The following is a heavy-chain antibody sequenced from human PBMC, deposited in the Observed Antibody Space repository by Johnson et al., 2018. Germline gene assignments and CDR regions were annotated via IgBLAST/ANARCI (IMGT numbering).Heavy chain of an antibody. J-gene: IGHJ1*01. Sequence: VQLVESGGGLVQPGRSLRLSCAASGFTFSSYAMHRVRQAPGKGLEWVAVISYDGSNKYYADSVKGRFTISRDNSKNTLYLQMNSLRAGDTAVYYCAKDRGYCGGDCYSYFQHWGQGTLVTVSS. CDR1: GFTFSSYA. CDR2: ISYDGSNK. CDR3: AKDRGYCGGDCYSYFQH. D-gene: IGHD2-21*02. V-gene: IGHV3-30-3*01.